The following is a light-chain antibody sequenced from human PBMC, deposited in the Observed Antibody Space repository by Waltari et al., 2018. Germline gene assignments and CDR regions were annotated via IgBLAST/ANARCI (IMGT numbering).Light chain of an antibody. CDR1: IRAIRGYDY. CDR3: SSYSDSWL. Sequence: QSALTQPASVSGSPGESITISCSGAIRAIRGYDYVSWYQHPPGKAPQLILYEVSPRPAGVSNRFSGSKSGNTASLTISGLQAEDEADYYCSSYSDSWLFGGGTQLTVL. V-gene: IGLV2-14*01. CDR2: EVS. J-gene: IGLJ2*01.